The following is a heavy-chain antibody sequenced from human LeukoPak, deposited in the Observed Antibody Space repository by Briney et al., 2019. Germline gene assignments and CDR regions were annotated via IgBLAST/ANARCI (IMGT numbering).Heavy chain of an antibody. J-gene: IGHJ4*02. CDR1: GGSISGYY. V-gene: IGHV4-34*01. CDR3: ARREGIEAAGTDY. Sequence: RPSETLSLTCAVYGGSISGYYWSWIRQTPGKGLEWIGEINHGGSTNYNPSLKSRVTISVDTSKKQFSLKLYSEAAADTAVYYCARREGIEAAGTDYWGQGTLVTVSS. D-gene: IGHD6-13*01. CDR2: INHGGST.